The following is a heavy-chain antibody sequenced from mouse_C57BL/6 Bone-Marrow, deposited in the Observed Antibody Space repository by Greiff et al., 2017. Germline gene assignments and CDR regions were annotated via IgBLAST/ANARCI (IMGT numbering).Heavy chain of an antibody. Sequence: QVQLQQPGTELVKPGASVKLSCKASGYTFTSYWMHWVKQRPGQGLEWIGNNNPSNGGTNYNEKFKSKATLTVDKSSSTAYMQLSSLTSEDSAVYYCARCPIYYDYDGYAMDYWGQGTSVTVSS. V-gene: IGHV1-53*01. CDR2: NNPSNGGT. CDR1: GYTFTSYW. J-gene: IGHJ4*01. CDR3: ARCPIYYDYDGYAMDY. D-gene: IGHD2-4*01.